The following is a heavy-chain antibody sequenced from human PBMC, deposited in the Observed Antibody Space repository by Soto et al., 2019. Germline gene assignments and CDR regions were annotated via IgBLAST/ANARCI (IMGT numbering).Heavy chain of an antibody. CDR3: ARNSKGAKIAAHVYYYYGMDV. V-gene: IGHV1-69*01. CDR1: GGTFSSYA. J-gene: IGHJ6*02. Sequence: QVQLVQSGAEVKKPGSSVKVSCKASGGTFSSYAISWVRQAPGQGLEWMGGIIPIFGTANYAQKFQGRVTITADESTSTVYMELSSLRAEDTAVYYCARNSKGAKIAAHVYYYYGMDVWGQGTTVTVSS. CDR2: IIPIFGTA. D-gene: IGHD6-25*01.